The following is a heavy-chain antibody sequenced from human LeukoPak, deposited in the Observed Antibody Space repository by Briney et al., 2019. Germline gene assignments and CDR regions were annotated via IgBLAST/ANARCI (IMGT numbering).Heavy chain of an antibody. V-gene: IGHV4-59*01. Sequence: SETLSLTCAVYGGPISSYYWSWIRQPPGKGLEWIGYIYYSGSTNYNPSLKSRVTISVDTSKNQFSLKLSSVTAADTAVYYCARDGSSTGYLDYWGQGTLVTVSS. CDR1: GGPISSYY. CDR2: IYYSGST. D-gene: IGHD3-9*01. CDR3: ARDGSSTGYLDY. J-gene: IGHJ4*02.